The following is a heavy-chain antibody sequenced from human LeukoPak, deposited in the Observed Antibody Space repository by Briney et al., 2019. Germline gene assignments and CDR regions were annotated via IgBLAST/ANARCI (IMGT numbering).Heavy chain of an antibody. D-gene: IGHD3-22*01. CDR2: ISGSGGNT. CDR1: GFTVSSYG. CDR3: AKGPQLGSGYHPEH. V-gene: IGHV3-23*01. J-gene: IGHJ4*02. Sequence: PGGSLRLSCAASGFTVSSYGMTWVRQAPGKGPEWVSLISGSGGNTYYADSVKGRFTISRDNSKNTLYLQMNSLRAEDTAVYYCAKGPQLGSGYHPEHWGQGTLVTVSS.